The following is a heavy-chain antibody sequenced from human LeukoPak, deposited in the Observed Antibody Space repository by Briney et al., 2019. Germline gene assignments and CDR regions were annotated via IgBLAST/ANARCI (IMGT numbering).Heavy chain of an antibody. CDR2: ISYDGSNK. CDR1: GFTFSSYA. J-gene: IGHJ6*02. CDR3: AGDVVLEWLWDRNYGMDV. V-gene: IGHV3-30-3*01. Sequence: GGSLRLSCAASGFTFSSYAMPWVRQAPGKGLEWVAVISYDGSNKYYADSVKGRFTISRDNSKNTLYLQMNSLRAEDTAVYYCAGDVVLEWLWDRNYGMDVWGQGTTVTVSS. D-gene: IGHD3-3*01.